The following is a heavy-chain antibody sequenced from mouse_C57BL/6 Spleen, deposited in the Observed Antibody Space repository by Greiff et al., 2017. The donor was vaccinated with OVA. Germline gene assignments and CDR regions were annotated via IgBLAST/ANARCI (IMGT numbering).Heavy chain of an antibody. Sequence: EVKLVESGPGLVKPSQSLSLTCSVTGYSITSGYYWNWIRQFPGNKLEWMGYISYDGSNNYNPSLKNRISITRDTSKNQFFLKLNSVTTEDTATYYCARGDYLAYWGQGTLVTVSA. D-gene: IGHD2-4*01. CDR2: ISYDGSN. V-gene: IGHV3-6*01. CDR3: ARGDYLAY. CDR1: GYSITSGYY. J-gene: IGHJ3*01.